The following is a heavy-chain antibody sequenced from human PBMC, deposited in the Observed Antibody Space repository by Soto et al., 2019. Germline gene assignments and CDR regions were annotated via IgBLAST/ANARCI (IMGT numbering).Heavy chain of an antibody. CDR1: GGSISSSSYY. D-gene: IGHD2-2*01. CDR2: IYYSGST. J-gene: IGHJ4*02. Sequence: QLQLQESGPGLVKPSETLSLTCTVSGGSISSSSYYWGWIRQPPGKGLEWIGSIYYSGSTYYNPSLKSRVTISVDTSKNQFSLKLSSVTAADTAVYYCARHSSVRGSDHWGQGTLVTVSS. V-gene: IGHV4-39*01. CDR3: ARHSSVRGSDH.